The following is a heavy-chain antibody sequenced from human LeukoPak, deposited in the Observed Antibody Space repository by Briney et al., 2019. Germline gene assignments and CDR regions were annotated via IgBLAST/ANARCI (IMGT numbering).Heavy chain of an antibody. D-gene: IGHD5-12*01. CDR1: GFTFSDYY. CDR3: ARIGYVNFDY. Sequence: GGSLRLXCAASGFTFSDYYMSWIRQAPGKGLEWVANIKQDGSEKYYVDSIKGRFTISRDNAKTSLYLQMNSLRAEDTAVYYCARIGYVNFDYWGQGTLVTVSS. V-gene: IGHV3-7*01. CDR2: IKQDGSEK. J-gene: IGHJ4*02.